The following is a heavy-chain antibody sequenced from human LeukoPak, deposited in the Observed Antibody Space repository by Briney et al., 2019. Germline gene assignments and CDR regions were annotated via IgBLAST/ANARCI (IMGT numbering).Heavy chain of an antibody. D-gene: IGHD1-26*01. CDR2: INPNSGGT. V-gene: IGHV1-2*06. CDR3: ASGMGPIDSGSYLFDN. Sequence: ASVKVSCKASGYTFTGYYIHWVRQAPGQGLEWVGRINPNSGGTNYAQKFQGRVTMTRDTSISTAYMELSRLRSDDTAVYYCASGMGPIDSGSYLFDNWGQGTLVTVSS. J-gene: IGHJ5*02. CDR1: GYTFTGYY.